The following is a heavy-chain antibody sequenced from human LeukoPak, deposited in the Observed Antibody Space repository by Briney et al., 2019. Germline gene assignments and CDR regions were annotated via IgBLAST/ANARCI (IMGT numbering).Heavy chain of an antibody. J-gene: IGHJ4*02. V-gene: IGHV4-38-2*02. Sequence: SETLSLTCTVSGYSISSGYYWGWIRQPPGKGLEWIGSIYHSGSTYYNPSLKSRVTMSVDTSKNQFSLKLSSVTAADTAVYYCAREWSSFGSYGYWGQGTLVTVSS. CDR2: IYHSGST. D-gene: IGHD3-16*01. CDR1: GYSISSGYY. CDR3: AREWSSFGSYGY.